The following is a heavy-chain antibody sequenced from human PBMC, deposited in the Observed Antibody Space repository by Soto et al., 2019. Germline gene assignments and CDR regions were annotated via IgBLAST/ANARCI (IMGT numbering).Heavy chain of an antibody. J-gene: IGHJ6*03. CDR3: ARARGLVVPAARDYYYMDV. D-gene: IGHD2-2*01. V-gene: IGHV4-31*03. Sequence: SETLSLTCTVSGGSISSGGYYWSWIRQHPGKGLEWIGYIYYSGSTYYNPSLKSRVTISVDTSKNQFSRKLSSVTAADTAVYYCARARGLVVPAARDYYYMDVWGKGTTVTVSS. CDR2: IYYSGST. CDR1: GGSISSGGYY.